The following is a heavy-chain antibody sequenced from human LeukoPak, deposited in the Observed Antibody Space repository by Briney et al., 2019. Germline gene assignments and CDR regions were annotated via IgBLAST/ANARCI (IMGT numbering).Heavy chain of an antibody. Sequence: GASVKVSCKASGYTFTGYYMHWVRQAPGQGLEWMGWINPNSGGTNYAQKFQGRVTMTRDTSISTAYMELSRLRSDDTAVYYCARGVPAAIRTIRWFDPWGQGTLVTVSP. CDR1: GYTFTGYY. D-gene: IGHD2-2*02. V-gene: IGHV1-2*02. J-gene: IGHJ5*02. CDR2: INPNSGGT. CDR3: ARGVPAAIRTIRWFDP.